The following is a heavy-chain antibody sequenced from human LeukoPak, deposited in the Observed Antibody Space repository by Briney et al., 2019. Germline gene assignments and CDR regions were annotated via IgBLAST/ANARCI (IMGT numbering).Heavy chain of an antibody. J-gene: IGHJ5*02. CDR2: IYYSGST. D-gene: IGHD2-2*01. CDR1: GGSISSGGYY. V-gene: IGHV4-31*03. CDR3: ARGGRYCSSTSCCGNWFDP. Sequence: SETLSLTCTVSGGSISSGGYYWSWIRQHPGKGLEWIGYIYYSGSTYYNPSLKSRVTISVDTSKNQFSLKLSSVTAADTAVYYCARGGRYCSSTSCCGNWFDPWGQGTLVTVSS.